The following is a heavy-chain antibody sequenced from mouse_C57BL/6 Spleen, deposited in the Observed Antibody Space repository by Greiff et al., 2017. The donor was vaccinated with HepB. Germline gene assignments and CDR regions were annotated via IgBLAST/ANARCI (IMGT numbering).Heavy chain of an antibody. J-gene: IGHJ4*01. CDR3: ARGGTTVVAHYAMDD. CDR1: GYTFTSYW. D-gene: IGHD1-1*01. Sequence: VQLQQPGAELVMPGASVKLSCKASGYTFTSYWMHWVKQRPGQGLEWIGEIDPSDSYTNYNQKFKGKSTLTVDKSSSTAYMQLSSLTSEDSAVYYCARGGTTVVAHYAMDDWGQGTSVTVSS. V-gene: IGHV1-69*01. CDR2: IDPSDSYT.